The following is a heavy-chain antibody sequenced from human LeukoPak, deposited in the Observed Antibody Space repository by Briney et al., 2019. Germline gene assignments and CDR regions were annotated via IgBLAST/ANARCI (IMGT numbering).Heavy chain of an antibody. CDR1: GFTFSSYE. J-gene: IGHJ4*02. V-gene: IGHV3-48*03. CDR2: ISSSGSTI. D-gene: IGHD4-23*01. Sequence: GGSLRLSCAASGFTFSSYEMNWVRQAPGKGLECISYISSSGSTIYYADSVKGRFTISRDNAKNSLYLQMNSLRDEDTAVYYCARRDGGKSSFDYWGQGTLVTVSS. CDR3: ARRDGGKSSFDY.